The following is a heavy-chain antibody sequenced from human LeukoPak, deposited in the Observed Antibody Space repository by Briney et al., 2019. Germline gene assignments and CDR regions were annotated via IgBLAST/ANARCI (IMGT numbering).Heavy chain of an antibody. V-gene: IGHV3-30*03. D-gene: IGHD2-15*01. CDR2: ISYDGRNK. CDR1: GFTFSSYD. Sequence: GGSLRLSCAASGFTFSSYDIHWVRQAPGKGLEWVAVISYDGRNKYYADSVKGRFTISRDNAKNSLYLQMNSLRAEDTAVYYCARDRCSGGSCYLEGPDDAFDIWGQGTMVTVSS. J-gene: IGHJ3*02. CDR3: ARDRCSGGSCYLEGPDDAFDI.